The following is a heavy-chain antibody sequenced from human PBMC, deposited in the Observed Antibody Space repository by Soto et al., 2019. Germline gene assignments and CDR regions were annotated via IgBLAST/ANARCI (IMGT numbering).Heavy chain of an antibody. CDR3: ASGEAGSEYYYGMDF. CDR1: GFNLRIYA. CDR2: IWYDGSNK. Sequence: GGSLRLSCAASGFNLRIYAMNWVRQVPGKGLEWVALIWYDGSNKYYADSVRGRFTISRDNSKNTVHLQMNSLRLEDTAIYYCASGEAGSEYYYGMDFWGPGTTAPVSS. V-gene: IGHV3-33*01. J-gene: IGHJ6*02. D-gene: IGHD2-21*01.